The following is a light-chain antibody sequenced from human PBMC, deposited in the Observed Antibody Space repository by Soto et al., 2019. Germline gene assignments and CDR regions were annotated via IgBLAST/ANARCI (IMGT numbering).Light chain of an antibody. J-gene: IGKJ3*01. CDR2: SAS. V-gene: IGKV1-27*01. Sequence: DIQLTQSPSSLSASVGDRVPIPSRVSQGISSYLNWYRQKPGKVPKLLIYSASNLQSGVPSRFSGSGSGTDFTLTISSLQPEDVATYYCQKYNSAPFTFGPGTKVDIK. CDR1: QGISSY. CDR3: QKYNSAPFT.